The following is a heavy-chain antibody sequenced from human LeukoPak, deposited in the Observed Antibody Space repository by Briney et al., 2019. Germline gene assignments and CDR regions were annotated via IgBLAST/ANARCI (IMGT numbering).Heavy chain of an antibody. J-gene: IGHJ4*02. CDR3: ARAGGYSYGLNY. V-gene: IGHV3-30*02. CDR2: IRHDGSNK. Sequence: GGSLRLSCAASGFTFSSYGMHWVRQAPGKGLEWVAFIRHDGSNKYYADSVKGRFTISRDNSKNTLYLQMNSLRAEDTAVYYCARAGGYSYGLNYWGQGTLVTVSS. D-gene: IGHD5-18*01. CDR1: GFTFSSYG.